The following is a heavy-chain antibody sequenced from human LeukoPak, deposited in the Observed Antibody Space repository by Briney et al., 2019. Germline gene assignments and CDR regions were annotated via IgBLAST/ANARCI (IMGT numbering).Heavy chain of an antibody. Sequence: GGSLRLSCAASGFTFSSYGMHWVRQAPGKGLEWVAVISYDGSNKYYADSVKGRFTISRDNSKYTLYLQMNSLRAEDTAVYYCAKDLNGGNVDYWGQGTLVTVSS. CDR2: ISYDGSNK. J-gene: IGHJ4*02. V-gene: IGHV3-30*18. D-gene: IGHD4-23*01. CDR3: AKDLNGGNVDY. CDR1: GFTFSSYG.